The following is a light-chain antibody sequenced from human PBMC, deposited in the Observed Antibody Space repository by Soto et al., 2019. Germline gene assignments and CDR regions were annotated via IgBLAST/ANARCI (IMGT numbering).Light chain of an antibody. Sequence: QCALTQPASVSGSPGQSITISCTGTSIDVGGYNYVSWYQQHPGKAPKLMIYDVSNRPSGVSNRFSGSKSGNTASLTISGLQAEDEADYYCSSYTSSSTVVFGGGTKLTVL. CDR1: SIDVGGYNY. CDR2: DVS. J-gene: IGLJ2*01. CDR3: SSYTSSSTVV. V-gene: IGLV2-14*01.